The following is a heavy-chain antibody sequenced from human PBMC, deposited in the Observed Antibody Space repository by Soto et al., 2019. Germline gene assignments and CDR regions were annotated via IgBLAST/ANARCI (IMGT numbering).Heavy chain of an antibody. CDR3: ARPYSGDGRLQH. CDR2: IIPILGIA. J-gene: IGHJ1*01. D-gene: IGHD4-4*01. Sequence: ASVKVSCKASGGTFSSYTISWVRQAPGQGLEWMGRIIPILGIANYAQKFQGRVTITADKSTSTAYMELSSLRSEDTAVYYCARPYSGDGRLQHWGQGTLVTVSS. CDR1: GGTFSSYT. V-gene: IGHV1-69*02.